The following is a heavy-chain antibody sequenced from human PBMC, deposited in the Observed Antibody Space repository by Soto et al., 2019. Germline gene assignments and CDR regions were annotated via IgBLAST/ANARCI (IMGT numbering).Heavy chain of an antibody. D-gene: IGHD3-22*01. Sequence: GQSLKISRQGSGYSFTSYWISCVRQMPGKGLEWMGRIDPSDSYTNYSPSFQGHVTISADKSISTAYLQWSSLKASDTAMYYCASLSSSGYYYAYWGQGTLVTVSS. CDR2: IDPSDSYT. J-gene: IGHJ4*02. V-gene: IGHV5-10-1*01. CDR1: GYSFTSYW. CDR3: ASLSSSGYYYAY.